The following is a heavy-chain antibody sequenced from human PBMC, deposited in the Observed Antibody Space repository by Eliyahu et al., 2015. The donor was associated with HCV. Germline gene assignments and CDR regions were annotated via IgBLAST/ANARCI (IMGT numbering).Heavy chain of an antibody. CDR3: AHRRGYAYCSSTSCPYYFDY. V-gene: IGHV2-5*01. J-gene: IGHJ4*02. Sequence: QITLKESGPTLVKPTQTLTLTCTFSGFSLSTSGVGVGWIRQPPGKALEWLALIYWNDDKRYSPSLKSRLTITKDTSKNQVVLTMTNMDPVDTATYYCAHRRGYAYCSSTSCPYYFDYWGQGTLVTVSS. CDR1: GFSLSTSGVG. D-gene: IGHD2-2*01. CDR2: IYWNDDK.